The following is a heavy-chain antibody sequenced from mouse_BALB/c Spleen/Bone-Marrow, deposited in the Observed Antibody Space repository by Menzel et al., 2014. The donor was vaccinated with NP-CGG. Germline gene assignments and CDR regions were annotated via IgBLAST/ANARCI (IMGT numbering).Heavy chain of an antibody. V-gene: IGHV1S130*01. D-gene: IGHD1-1*01. CDR1: GYTFTNSW. Sequence: QVQLQQPGSVLVRPGASVKLSCKASGYTFTNSWIHWAKQRPGQGLEWIGDIHPNSGNTNYNEKFKGKATLTVDTSSSTSYVDISSLSSEDSAVYYSARHHSYAYYFDYWGQGTTLTVSS. J-gene: IGHJ2*01. CDR2: IHPNSGNT. CDR3: ARHHSYAYYFDY.